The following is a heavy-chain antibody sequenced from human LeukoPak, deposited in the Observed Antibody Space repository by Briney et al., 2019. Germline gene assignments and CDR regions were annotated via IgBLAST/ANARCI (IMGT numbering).Heavy chain of an antibody. D-gene: IGHD3-16*01. CDR2: INPNSGGT. J-gene: IGHJ4*02. CDR3: ARPHDPYIWGSYCFDY. V-gene: IGHV1-2*02. Sequence: GASVNVSCKSTGYTFTDYYIHWVRQAPGQGLEWMGWINPNSGGTHYAQKFQGRVTMTRDTSISTAYMELSRLISDETAVYYCARPHDPYIWGSYCFDYWGQGTLVTVSS. CDR1: GYTFTDYY.